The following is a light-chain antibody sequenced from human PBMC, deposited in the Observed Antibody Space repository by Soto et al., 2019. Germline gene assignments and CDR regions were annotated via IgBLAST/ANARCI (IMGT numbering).Light chain of an antibody. Sequence: DIQLTQSPSILSASVGESVTLTCRASQSISSWLAWYQQKPGKAPKLLIYDASSLESGVPSRFSGSGSGTEFTLTISSLQPDDFATYYCQQYNSYSTFGQGTKVDIK. J-gene: IGKJ1*01. CDR3: QQYNSYST. CDR2: DAS. V-gene: IGKV1-5*01. CDR1: QSISSW.